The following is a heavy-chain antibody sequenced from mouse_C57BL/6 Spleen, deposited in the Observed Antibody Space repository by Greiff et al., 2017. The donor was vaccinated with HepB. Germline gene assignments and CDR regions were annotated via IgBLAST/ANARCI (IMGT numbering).Heavy chain of an antibody. Sequence: QVQLKQSGPELVKPGASVKLSCKASGYTFTSYDINWVKQRPGQGLEWIGWIYPRDGSTKYNEKFKGKATLTVDTSSSTAYMELHSLTSEDSAVYFCARPYYDYDEAWFAYWGQGTLVTVSA. CDR1: GYTFTSYD. J-gene: IGHJ3*01. CDR2: IYPRDGST. V-gene: IGHV1-85*01. D-gene: IGHD2-4*01. CDR3: ARPYYDYDEAWFAY.